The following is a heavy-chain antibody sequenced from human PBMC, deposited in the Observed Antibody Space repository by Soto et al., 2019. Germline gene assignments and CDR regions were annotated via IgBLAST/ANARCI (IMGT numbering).Heavy chain of an antibody. J-gene: IGHJ4*02. CDR2: ISAYNGNT. V-gene: IGHV1-18*01. CDR1: GYTFTNYG. D-gene: IGHD3-3*01. Sequence: ASVKVSCKASGYTFTNYGISWVRQAPGQGLEWMGWISAYNGNTNYAQKLQGRVTMTTDTSTSTAYMELRSLRSDDTAVYYCARDRTIFGVVNKCDCWGQGTLVTVSS. CDR3: ARDRTIFGVVNKCDC.